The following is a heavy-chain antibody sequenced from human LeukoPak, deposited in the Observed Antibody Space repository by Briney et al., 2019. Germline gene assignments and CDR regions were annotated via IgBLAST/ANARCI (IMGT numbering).Heavy chain of an antibody. V-gene: IGHV3-23*01. CDR1: GFTFSSYA. CDR2: ISGSGGST. J-gene: IGHJ3*02. CDR3: ATYYYDSSGYYAYPYAFDI. D-gene: IGHD3-22*01. Sequence: GGSLRLSCAASGFTFSSYAMSWVRQAPGKGLEWVSAISGSGGSTYYADSVKGRFTISRDNSKNTLYLQMNSVRAEDTAVYYCATYYYDSSGYYAYPYAFDIWGQGTMVTVSS.